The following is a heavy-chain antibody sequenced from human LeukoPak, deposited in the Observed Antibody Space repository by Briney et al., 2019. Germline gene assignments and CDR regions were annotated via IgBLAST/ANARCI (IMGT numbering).Heavy chain of an antibody. CDR1: GVSISSYY. CDR3: ARVLRYCSGGSCYERFYGMDV. Sequence: SETLSLTCTASGVSISSYYWSWLRQPPGKGLEWIGYIYYSGSTNYNPSLKSRVTISVDTSKNQFSLKLSSVTAADTAVYYCARVLRYCSGGSCYERFYGMDVWGKGTTVTVSS. D-gene: IGHD2-15*01. CDR2: IYYSGST. J-gene: IGHJ6*04. V-gene: IGHV4-59*01.